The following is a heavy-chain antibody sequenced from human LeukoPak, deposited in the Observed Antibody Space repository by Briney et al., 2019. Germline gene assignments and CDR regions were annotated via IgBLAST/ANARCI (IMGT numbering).Heavy chain of an antibody. Sequence: VASVKVSCKASGYTFTSYDINWVRQATGQGLEWMGWMNANSGNTGYAQKFQGRVTMTRDTSTSTVYMELSSLRSEDTAVYYCARDFGSGYYSLDAFDIWGQGTMVTVSS. J-gene: IGHJ3*02. D-gene: IGHD3-22*01. CDR3: ARDFGSGYYSLDAFDI. V-gene: IGHV1-8*01. CDR1: GYTFTSYD. CDR2: MNANSGNT.